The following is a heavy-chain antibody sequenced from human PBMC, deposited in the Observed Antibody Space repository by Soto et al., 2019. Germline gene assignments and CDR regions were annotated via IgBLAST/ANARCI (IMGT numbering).Heavy chain of an antibody. CDR2: IYYSGST. V-gene: IGHV4-30-4*01. J-gene: IGHJ6*02. CDR3: ARDGRNYYGSAMDV. CDR1: GGSISSCDYY. D-gene: IGHD3-10*01. Sequence: SETLSLTCPVSGGSISSCDYYWSWIRQPPGKGLEWIGYIYYSGSTYYNPSLKSRVTISVDTSKNQFSLKLSSVTAADTAVYYCARDGRNYYGSAMDVWGQGSTVTVSS.